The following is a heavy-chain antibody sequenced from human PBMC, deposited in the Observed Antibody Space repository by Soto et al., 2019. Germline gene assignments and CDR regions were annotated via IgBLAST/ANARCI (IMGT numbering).Heavy chain of an antibody. CDR2: IKEDGSEK. D-gene: IGHD2-15*01. CDR3: SRDVVVGAKALNY. V-gene: IGHV3-7*01. CDR1: GFTFSSYS. Sequence: GGSLRLSCAASGFTFSSYSMTWVRQAPGKGLEWVANIKEDGSEKHYVDSVKGRFTISRDNAKNSLYLQMNSLRVEDTAVYFCSRDVVVGAKALNYWGQGALVTVSS. J-gene: IGHJ4*02.